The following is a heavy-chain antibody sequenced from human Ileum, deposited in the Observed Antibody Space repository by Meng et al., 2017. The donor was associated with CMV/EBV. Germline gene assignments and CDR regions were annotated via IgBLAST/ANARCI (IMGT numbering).Heavy chain of an antibody. J-gene: IGHJ6*02. D-gene: IGHD2-2*01. Sequence: ASVKVSCKASGYTFTSYDINWVRQATGQGLEWMGWMNPNSGNTGYAQKFQGRVTMTRNTSISTAYMELSSLRSEDTAVYYCARTCSSTSCYYYYYYGMDVWGQGTTATVSS. CDR3: ARTCSSTSCYYYYYYGMDV. CDR1: GYTFTSYD. CDR2: MNPNSGNT. V-gene: IGHV1-8*01.